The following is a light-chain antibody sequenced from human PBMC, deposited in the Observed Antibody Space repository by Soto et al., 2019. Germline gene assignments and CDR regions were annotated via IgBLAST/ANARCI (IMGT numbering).Light chain of an antibody. CDR2: EVN. Sequence: QSALTQPPSASGSPGQSVAISCTGTSSDVGGYNYVSWYQQHPGKAPKLMIYEVNKRPSGVPDRFSGSKSGNTVFLTVSGLQAEDEADYYCSSYAGSSNVFGTGTKLTVL. CDR3: SSYAGSSNV. V-gene: IGLV2-8*01. J-gene: IGLJ1*01. CDR1: SSDVGGYNY.